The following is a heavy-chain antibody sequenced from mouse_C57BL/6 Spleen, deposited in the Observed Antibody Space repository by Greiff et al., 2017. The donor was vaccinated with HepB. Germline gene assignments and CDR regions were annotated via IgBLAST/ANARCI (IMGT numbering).Heavy chain of an antibody. V-gene: IGHV1-19*01. D-gene: IGHD2-4*01. CDR2: INPYNGGT. J-gene: IGHJ2*01. CDR1: GYTFTDYY. CDR3: ARSGYDYDAYFDY. Sequence: EVQLQQSGPVLVKPGASVKMSCKASGYTFTDYYMNWVKQSHGKSLEWIGVINPYNGGTSYNQKFKGKATLTVDKSSSTAYMELNSLTSEDSAVYYCARSGYDYDAYFDYWGQGTTLTVSS.